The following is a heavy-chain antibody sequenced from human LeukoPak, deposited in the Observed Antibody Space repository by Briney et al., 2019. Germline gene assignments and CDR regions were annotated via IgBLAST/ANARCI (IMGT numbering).Heavy chain of an antibody. J-gene: IGHJ4*02. CDR1: GYTFTSYG. Sequence: EASVKVSCKASGYTFTSYGISWVRQAPGQGLEWMGWISAYNGNTNYAQKLQGGVTMTTDTSTSTAYMELRSLRSDDTAVYYCARANHQYYYDSSGYYPTPTFDYWGQGTLVTVSS. D-gene: IGHD3-22*01. V-gene: IGHV1-18*01. CDR3: ARANHQYYYDSSGYYPTPTFDY. CDR2: ISAYNGNT.